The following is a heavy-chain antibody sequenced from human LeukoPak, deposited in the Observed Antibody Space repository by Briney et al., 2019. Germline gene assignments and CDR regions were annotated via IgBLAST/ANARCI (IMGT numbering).Heavy chain of an antibody. CDR2: IYYSGST. Sequence: WETLSLTCTVSGGSISSYYWSWIRQPPGKGLEWIGYIYYSGSTNYNPSLKSRVTISVDTSKDQFSLKLSSVTAADTAVYYCAEGIDYWGQGTLVTVSS. CDR1: GGSISSYY. V-gene: IGHV4-59*01. CDR3: AEGIDY. J-gene: IGHJ4*02.